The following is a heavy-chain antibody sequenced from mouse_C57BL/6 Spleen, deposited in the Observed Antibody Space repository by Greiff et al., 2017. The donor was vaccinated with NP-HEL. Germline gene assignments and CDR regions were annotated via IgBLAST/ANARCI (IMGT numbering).Heavy chain of an antibody. CDR1: GFTFSDYG. CDR2: ISSGSSTI. J-gene: IGHJ1*03. CDR3: ARGGLCKYFDV. V-gene: IGHV5-17*01. Sequence: EVQGVVSGGGLVKPGGSLKLSCAASGFTFSDYGMHWVRQAPEKGLEWVAYISSGSSTIYYADTVKGRFTISRDNAKNTLFLQMTSLRSEDTAMYYCARGGLCKYFDVWGTGTTVTVSS. D-gene: IGHD1-1*02.